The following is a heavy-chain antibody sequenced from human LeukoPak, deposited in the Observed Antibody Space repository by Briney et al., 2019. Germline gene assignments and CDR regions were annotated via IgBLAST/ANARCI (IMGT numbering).Heavy chain of an antibody. D-gene: IGHD2-2*01. CDR1: GYTFTGYY. J-gene: IGHJ4*02. V-gene: IGHV1-2*02. CDR2: INPNSGGT. CDR3: AILGYCSSTSCTTEGVDY. Sequence: ASVKVSCKASGYTFTGYYMHWVRQAPGQGLEWMGWINPNSGGTNYAQKFQGRVTMTRDTSISTAYMELSRLRSDDTAVDYCAILGYCSSTSCTTEGVDYWGQGTLVTVSS.